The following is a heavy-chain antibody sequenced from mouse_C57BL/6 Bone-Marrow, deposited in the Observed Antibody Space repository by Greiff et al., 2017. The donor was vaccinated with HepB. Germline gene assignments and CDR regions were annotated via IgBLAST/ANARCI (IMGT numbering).Heavy chain of an antibody. V-gene: IGHV1-52*01. CDR3: ARGEGLSNWFAY. Sequence: QVQLQQPGAELVRPGSSVKLSCKASGYTFTSYWMHWVKQRPIQGLEWIGNIDPSDSETHYNQKFKDKATLTVDKSSSTAYMQLSSLTSEDSAVYYCARGEGLSNWFAYWGQGTLVTVSA. CDR2: IDPSDSET. CDR1: GYTFTSYW. D-gene: IGHD2-5*01. J-gene: IGHJ3*01.